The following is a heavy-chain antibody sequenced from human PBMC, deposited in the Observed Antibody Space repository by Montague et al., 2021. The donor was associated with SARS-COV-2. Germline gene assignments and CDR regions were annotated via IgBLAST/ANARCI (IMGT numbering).Heavy chain of an antibody. Sequence: SETLSLTCTVSGASISSSENSWGWIRQSPGKGLERFGCIFYSGTTYFNPSLRSRIAISVDTSKNQFSLKVTSVTAADTAVYYCARHVPSGGVVVALDYWGQGHLVSVSS. V-gene: IGHV4-39*01. D-gene: IGHD3-16*02. CDR3: ARHVPSGGVVVALDY. J-gene: IGHJ4*02. CDR2: IFYSGTT. CDR1: GASISSSENS.